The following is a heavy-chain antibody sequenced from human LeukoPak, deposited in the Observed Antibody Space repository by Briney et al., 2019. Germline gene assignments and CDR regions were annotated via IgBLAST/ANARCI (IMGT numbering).Heavy chain of an antibody. Sequence: SQTLSLTCTVSGGSISSGDYYWSWIRQPPGKGLEWIGYIYYSGSTYYNPSLKSRVTISVDTSKNQFSLKLTSVTPTDTAVYYCARGLWTQPGLVPFNYWGQGILVTVSS. CDR2: IYYSGST. CDR1: GGSISSGDYY. CDR3: ARGLWTQPGLVPFNY. D-gene: IGHD5-18*01. J-gene: IGHJ4*02. V-gene: IGHV4-30-4*08.